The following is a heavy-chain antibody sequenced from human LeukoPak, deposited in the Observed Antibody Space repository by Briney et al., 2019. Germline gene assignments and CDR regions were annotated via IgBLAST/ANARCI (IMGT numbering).Heavy chain of an antibody. J-gene: IGHJ4*02. CDR1: GFTFSRYW. CDR2: IKPDGSEK. D-gene: IGHD3-22*01. CDR3: ARDQYYYDSSGYYPIDY. V-gene: IGHV3-7*01. Sequence: GGSLRLSCAASGFTFSRYWMNWVRQAPGKGLEWVANIKPDGSEKYYVDSVKGRFTISRDNAKNSLYLQMNSLRAEDTAVYYCARDQYYYDSSGYYPIDYWGQGTLVTVSS.